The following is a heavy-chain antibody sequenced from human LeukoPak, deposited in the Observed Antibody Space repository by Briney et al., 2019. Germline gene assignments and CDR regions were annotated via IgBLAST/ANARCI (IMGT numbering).Heavy chain of an antibody. D-gene: IGHD6-13*01. J-gene: IGHJ4*02. Sequence: PGGSLRLSCAASGFTFSDYYMSWIRQAPGKGLEWVSYISSSGSTIYYADSVKGRFTISRDNAKNSLYLQMNSLRAEDTAVYYCASSDGMGSNWYLLDYWGQGTLVTVSS. CDR3: ASSDGMGSNWYLLDY. V-gene: IGHV3-11*01. CDR2: ISSSGSTI. CDR1: GFTFSDYY.